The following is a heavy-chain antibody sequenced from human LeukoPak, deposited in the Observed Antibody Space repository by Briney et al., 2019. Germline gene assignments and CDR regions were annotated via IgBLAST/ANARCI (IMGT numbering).Heavy chain of an antibody. CDR3: ARDALTTVTDYFDY. CDR2: ISAYNGNT. V-gene: IGHV1-18*04. D-gene: IGHD4-4*01. Sequence: ASVKVSCKASGYTFTSYGISWVRQAPGQGLEWMGWISAYNGNTNYARKLQGRVTMTTDTSTSTAYMELRSLRSDDTAVYYCARDALTTVTDYFDYWGQGTLVTVSS. J-gene: IGHJ4*02. CDR1: GYTFTSYG.